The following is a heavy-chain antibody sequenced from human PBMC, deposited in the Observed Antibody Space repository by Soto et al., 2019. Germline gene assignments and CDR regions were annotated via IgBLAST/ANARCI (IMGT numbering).Heavy chain of an antibody. J-gene: IGHJ4*02. CDR2: IGTAGDT. CDR3: ARGVGAYFDY. V-gene: IGHV3-13*04. Sequence: EVQLVESGGGLEQPGGSLRLSCAASGFTFSSYDMHWVRQVTGKGLEWVSAIGTAGDTYYPGSVWGRFTISRENAKNSLYLQMNGLTAGDTAVYYCARGVGAYFDYWGQGALVTVSS. CDR1: GFTFSSYD. D-gene: IGHD1-26*01.